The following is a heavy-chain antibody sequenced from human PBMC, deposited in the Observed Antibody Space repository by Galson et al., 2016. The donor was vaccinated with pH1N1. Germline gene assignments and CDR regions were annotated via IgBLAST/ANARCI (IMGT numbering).Heavy chain of an antibody. Sequence: SVKVSCKASGGIFNSFGISWVRQAPGQGLEWMGGIVAIFGTTNYAQMFQGRVTITADKSSSTVYMEVNRLTSQDTAVYYCARGYSYHNNDGFDLWGQGTMVTVSA. CDR2: IVAIFGTT. V-gene: IGHV1-69*06. CDR1: GGIFNSFG. J-gene: IGHJ3*01. CDR3: ARGYSYHNNDGFDL. D-gene: IGHD5-18*01.